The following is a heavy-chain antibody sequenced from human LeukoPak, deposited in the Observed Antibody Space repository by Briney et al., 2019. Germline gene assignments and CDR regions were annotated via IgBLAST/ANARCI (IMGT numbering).Heavy chain of an antibody. D-gene: IGHD3-10*01. Sequence: SVKVSFKASGGTFSSYAISWVRQAPGQGLKWMGGIIPIFGTANYAQKFQGRVTITADESTSTAYMELSSLRSEDTAVYYCAIEITMVRGGPIYWGQGTLVTVSS. CDR3: AIEITMVRGGPIY. J-gene: IGHJ4*02. V-gene: IGHV1-69*13. CDR2: IIPIFGTA. CDR1: GGTFSSYA.